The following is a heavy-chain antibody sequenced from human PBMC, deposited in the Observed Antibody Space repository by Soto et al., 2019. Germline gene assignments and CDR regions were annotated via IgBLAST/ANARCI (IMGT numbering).Heavy chain of an antibody. D-gene: IGHD6-13*01. CDR3: ARGGQQLNAMDV. V-gene: IGHV3-33*01. CDR1: GFTFSSYG. CDR2: IWYDGSNK. J-gene: IGHJ6*04. Sequence: GGSLRLSCAASGFTFSSYGMHWVRQAPGKGLEWVAVIWYDGSNKYYADSVKGRFTISRDNSKNTLYLQMNSLRAEDTAVYYCARGGQQLNAMDVSSKGTSVTGSS.